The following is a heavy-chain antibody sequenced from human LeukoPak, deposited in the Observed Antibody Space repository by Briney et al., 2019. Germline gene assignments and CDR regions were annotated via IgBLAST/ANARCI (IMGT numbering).Heavy chain of an antibody. D-gene: IGHD3-22*01. CDR1: GYTFTGYY. CDR3: ARDLQGRNYYYDSSGYGY. CDR2: INPNSGGT. Sequence: ASVKVSCKASGYTFTGYYMHWVRQAPGQGLEWMGWINPNSGGTNYAQKFQGRVTMTRDTSISTAYMELSRLRSDDTAVYYCARDLQGRNYYYDSSGYGYWGQGTLVTVSS. J-gene: IGHJ4*02. V-gene: IGHV1-2*02.